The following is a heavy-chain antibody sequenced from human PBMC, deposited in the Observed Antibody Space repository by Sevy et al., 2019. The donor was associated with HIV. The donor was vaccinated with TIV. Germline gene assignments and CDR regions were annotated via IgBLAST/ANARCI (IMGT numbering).Heavy chain of an antibody. D-gene: IGHD2-2*01. Sequence: SETLSLTCTVSGGSISSYYWSWIRQPPGKGLEWIGYIYYSGSTNYNPSLKSRVTISVDTSKNQFSLKLSSVTAADTAVYYCARSLIPGQVGSQLLFFDYWGQRTLVTASS. CDR3: ARSLIPGQVGSQLLFFDY. V-gene: IGHV4-59*01. J-gene: IGHJ4*02. CDR2: IYYSGST. CDR1: GGSISSYY.